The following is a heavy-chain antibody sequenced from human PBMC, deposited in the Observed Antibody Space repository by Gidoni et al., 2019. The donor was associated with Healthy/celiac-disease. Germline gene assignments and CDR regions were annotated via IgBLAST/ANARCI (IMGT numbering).Heavy chain of an antibody. CDR1: GFTFSSSA. CDR3: AKGKLAGVPPFDY. D-gene: IGHD6-19*01. Sequence: EVQLVESGGGLVQPGGSVRLSCAASGFTFSSSAMSWVRQAPGKGLEWVSAISSSGGSTYYADSVKGRFTISRDNSKNTLYLQMNSLRAEDTAVYYCAKGKLAGVPPFDYWGQGTLVTVSS. J-gene: IGHJ4*02. CDR2: ISSSGGST. V-gene: IGHV3-23*04.